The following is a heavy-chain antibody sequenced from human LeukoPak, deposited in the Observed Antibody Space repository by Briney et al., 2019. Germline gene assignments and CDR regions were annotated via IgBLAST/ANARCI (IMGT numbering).Heavy chain of an antibody. CDR3: AKSVRRIAVAGTELTDAFDI. J-gene: IGHJ3*02. Sequence: GRSLRLSCAASGFTFSSYAMHWVRQAPGKGLEWVAVISYDGSNKYYADSVKGRFTISRDNSKNTLYLQMNSLRAEDTAVYYCAKSVRRIAVAGTELTDAFDIWGQGTMVTVSS. CDR2: ISYDGSNK. D-gene: IGHD6-19*01. V-gene: IGHV3-30-3*02. CDR1: GFTFSSYA.